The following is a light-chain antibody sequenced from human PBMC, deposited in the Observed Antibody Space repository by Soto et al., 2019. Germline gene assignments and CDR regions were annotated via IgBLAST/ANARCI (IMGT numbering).Light chain of an antibody. Sequence: QSALTQPPSASGFPGQSVTISCTGTSSDVGYYDYGSWYQQHPGKAPKLVIYEVTKRPSGVPDRVSASKSGNTASLTVSGLRAEDEADYYCSSYAGSNNFVFGSGTKVTVL. CDR2: EVT. V-gene: IGLV2-8*01. J-gene: IGLJ1*01. CDR3: SSYAGSNNFV. CDR1: SSDVGYYDY.